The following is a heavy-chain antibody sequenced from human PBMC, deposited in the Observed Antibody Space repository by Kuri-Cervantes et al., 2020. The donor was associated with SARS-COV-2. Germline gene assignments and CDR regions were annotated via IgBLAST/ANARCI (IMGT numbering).Heavy chain of an antibody. CDR2: INPNSGGT. V-gene: IGHV1-2*02. Sequence: ASVKVSCKASGFTFTGYFIHWVRQSPGQGLEWMGWINPNSGGTNYAQKFQGRVTMTRDTSISTAYMELSRLRSDDTAVYYCAGSSTSAGHWFDPWGQETLVTVSS. D-gene: IGHD2-2*01. CDR1: GFTFTGYF. CDR3: AGSSTSAGHWFDP. J-gene: IGHJ5*02.